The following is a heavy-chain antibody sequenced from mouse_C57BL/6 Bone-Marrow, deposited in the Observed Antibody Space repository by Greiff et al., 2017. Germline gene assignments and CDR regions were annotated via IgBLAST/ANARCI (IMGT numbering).Heavy chain of an antibody. J-gene: IGHJ4*01. Sequence: VQLQQPGAELVMPGASVKLSCKASGYTFTSYWMHWVKQRPGQGLEWIGEIDPSDSYTNYNQKFKGKSTLTVDKSSSTAYMQLSSLTSEDSAVYYWARIGNYAMDYWGQGTSVTVSS. D-gene: IGHD1-1*02. CDR3: ARIGNYAMDY. CDR2: IDPSDSYT. V-gene: IGHV1-69*01. CDR1: GYTFTSYW.